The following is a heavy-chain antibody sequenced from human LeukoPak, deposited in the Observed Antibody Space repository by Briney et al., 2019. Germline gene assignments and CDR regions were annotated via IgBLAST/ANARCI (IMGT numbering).Heavy chain of an antibody. CDR1: GGSISSSSYY. D-gene: IGHD5-12*01. V-gene: IGHV4-39*07. CDR3: ATESSGYTFLYYYYYMDV. CDR2: IYYSGST. Sequence: SETLSLTCTVSGGSISSSSYYWGWIRQPPGKGLEWIGSIYYSGSTYYNPSLKSRVTISVDTSKNQFSLKLSSVTAADTAVYYCATESSGYTFLYYYYYMDVWGKGTTVTVSS. J-gene: IGHJ6*03.